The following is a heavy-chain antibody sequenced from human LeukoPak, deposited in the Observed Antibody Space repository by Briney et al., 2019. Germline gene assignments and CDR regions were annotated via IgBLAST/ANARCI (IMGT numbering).Heavy chain of an antibody. D-gene: IGHD6-19*01. CDR2: FDPEDCET. CDR1: GYTLPELS. CDR3: ATGYSSGSYYFDY. Sequence: ASVTVSCKVSGYTLPELSMLWVRQAPGKGLEGMGGFDPEDCETIYAQKFQGRVTMTEDTSTDTANMHRSRLRSEATAVYYCATGYSSGSYYFDYWGQGTLVTVSS. V-gene: IGHV1-24*01. J-gene: IGHJ4*02.